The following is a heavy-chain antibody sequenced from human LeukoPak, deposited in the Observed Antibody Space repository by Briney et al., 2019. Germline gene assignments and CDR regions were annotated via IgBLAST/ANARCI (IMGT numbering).Heavy chain of an antibody. CDR3: ARADWDTAMIDY. CDR1: GFTFSSYS. J-gene: IGHJ4*02. CDR2: ISSSSSYI. V-gene: IGHV3-21*01. D-gene: IGHD5-18*01. Sequence: PGGSLRLSCAASGFTFSSYSMNWVRQAPGKGLEWVSSISSSSSYIYYADSVKGRFTISRDNGKNSLYLQMNSLRAEDTAVYYCARADWDTAMIDYWGQGTLVTVSS.